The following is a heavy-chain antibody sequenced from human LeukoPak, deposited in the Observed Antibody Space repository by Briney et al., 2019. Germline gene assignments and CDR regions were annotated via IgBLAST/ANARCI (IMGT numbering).Heavy chain of an antibody. J-gene: IGHJ4*02. CDR3: AKGAYYYGSGSLDY. CDR1: GFTFSNYG. V-gene: IGHV3-30*02. D-gene: IGHD3-10*01. CDR2: ITYDGSNK. Sequence: GGSLRLSCAASGFTFSNYGIHWVRQAPGKGLEWVAFITYDGSNKYYADSVRGRFTISRDNSKNTLYLQMNSLRAEDTAVYYCAKGAYYYGSGSLDYWGQGTLVTVSS.